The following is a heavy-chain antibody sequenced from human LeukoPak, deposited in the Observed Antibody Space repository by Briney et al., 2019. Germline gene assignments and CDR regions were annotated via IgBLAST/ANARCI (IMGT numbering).Heavy chain of an antibody. D-gene: IGHD2-15*01. CDR2: IYTGGKT. CDR1: GVSITTYY. Sequence: SETLSLTCTVSGVSITTYYWTWIRQPAGKGLEWIGRIYTGGKTDYNPSLKSRVTMSADTSKNQFSLKLSSVTAADTAVYYCARGRDPVVVVAATRTGFDYWGQGTLVTVSS. CDR3: ARGRDPVVVVAATRTGFDY. V-gene: IGHV4-4*07. J-gene: IGHJ4*02.